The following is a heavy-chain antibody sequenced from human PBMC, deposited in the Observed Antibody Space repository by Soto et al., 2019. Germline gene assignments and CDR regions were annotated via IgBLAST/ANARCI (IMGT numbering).Heavy chain of an antibody. J-gene: IGHJ4*02. CDR3: ANYFRGSGNYYFQY. Sequence: SVKVSCKAPGGTFSTYAISWVRQAPGQGLEWMGGIIPMFGTANYAQRFQDRVTITADDSKSTLFLQLNNLRAEDTALYYCANYFRGSGNYYFQYWGQGTLVTVSS. CDR2: IIPMFGTA. CDR1: GGTFSTYA. V-gene: IGHV1-69*13. D-gene: IGHD3-10*02.